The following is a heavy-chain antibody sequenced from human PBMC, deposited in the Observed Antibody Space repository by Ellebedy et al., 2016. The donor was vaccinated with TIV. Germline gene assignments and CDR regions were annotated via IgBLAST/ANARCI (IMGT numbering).Heavy chain of an antibody. V-gene: IGHV3-23*01. CDR1: GFNIGSNA. CDR2: IGGDDRT. D-gene: IGHD3-16*01. J-gene: IGHJ4*02. Sequence: PGGSLRLSCAASGFNIGSNAMSWVRQTPGKGLEWVAGIGGDDRTHYAHFVEGRFTISRDRFQSTLNLEMSSLRVEDTAIYYCAKDLSWWSASDYWGQGALVTVSS. CDR3: AKDLSWWSASDY.